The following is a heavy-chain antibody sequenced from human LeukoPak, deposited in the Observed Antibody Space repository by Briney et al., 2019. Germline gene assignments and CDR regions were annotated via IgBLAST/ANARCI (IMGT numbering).Heavy chain of an antibody. Sequence: SETLSLTCAVYGGSFSGYYWSWIRQPPGKGLEWIGEINHSGSTNYNPSLKSRVTISVDTSKNQFSLKLSSVTAADTAVYYCARAPDVSTAVWSETHYYYYYMDVWGKGTTVTVSS. J-gene: IGHJ6*03. CDR2: INHSGST. CDR1: GGSFSGYY. D-gene: IGHD3-3*01. V-gene: IGHV4-34*01. CDR3: ARAPDVSTAVWSETHYYYYYMDV.